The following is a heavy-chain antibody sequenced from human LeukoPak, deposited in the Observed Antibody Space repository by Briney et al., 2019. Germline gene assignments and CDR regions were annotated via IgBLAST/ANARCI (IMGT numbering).Heavy chain of an antibody. D-gene: IGHD4-11*01. Sequence: GGSLRLSCAASGFTFSASAMHWVRQTSGKGLEWVGRIRSKANTYATAYAASVKGRFTISRGESKNTAYLEMNSLKIEDTAVYYCTRNWDYSDFFDYWGQGTLVTVSS. CDR3: TRNWDYSDFFDY. CDR1: GFTFSASA. V-gene: IGHV3-73*01. CDR2: IRSKANTYAT. J-gene: IGHJ4*02.